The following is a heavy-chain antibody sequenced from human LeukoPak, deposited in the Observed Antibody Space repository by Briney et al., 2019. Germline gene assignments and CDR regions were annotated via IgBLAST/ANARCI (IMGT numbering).Heavy chain of an antibody. J-gene: IGHJ6*03. CDR1: GGSVSSGSYY. V-gene: IGHV4-61*01. CDR2: IYYSGTT. D-gene: IGHD2-15*01. CDR3: ARGGRSFYYYYMDV. Sequence: SETLSLTCTLSGGSVSSGSYYWSWIRPPPGKGLEWIGYIYYSGTTNYNPSLKNRVTISIHTSKNPFCLKLSSVTAADTAVYCCARGGRSFYYYYMDVWGKGTTVTVSS.